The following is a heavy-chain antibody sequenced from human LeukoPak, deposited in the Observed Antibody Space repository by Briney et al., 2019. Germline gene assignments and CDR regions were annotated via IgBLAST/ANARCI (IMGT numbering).Heavy chain of an antibody. CDR3: TRDPILGAPDYFDY. J-gene: IGHJ4*02. D-gene: IGHD1-26*01. CDR2: ISRSSSYI. V-gene: IGHV3-21*01. Sequence: GGSLRLSCAASGFTFSSYSMNWVRQAPGKGLEWVSSISRSSSYIYYSDSVKGRFTISRDNSKNTMYLQMNNLREEDTAVYYCTRDPILGAPDYFDYWGQGTLVTVSS. CDR1: GFTFSSYS.